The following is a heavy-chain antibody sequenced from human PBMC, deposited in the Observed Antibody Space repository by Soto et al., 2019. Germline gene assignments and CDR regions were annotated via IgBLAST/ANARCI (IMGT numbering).Heavy chain of an antibody. Sequence: GGSLRLSCVGSGFTFSDYYMSWIRQAPGKGLEWVSYISSSGSIEYYADSVKGRFTVSRDNAKNSLYLQMNSLRVDDTAVYYCARAGHSYDYQFDYWGQGTLVTVSS. CDR1: GFTFSDYY. J-gene: IGHJ4*02. D-gene: IGHD5-18*01. CDR2: ISSSGSIE. V-gene: IGHV3-11*01. CDR3: ARAGHSYDYQFDY.